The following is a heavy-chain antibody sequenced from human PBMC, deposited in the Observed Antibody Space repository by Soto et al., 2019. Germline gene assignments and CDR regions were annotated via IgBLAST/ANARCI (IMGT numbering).Heavy chain of an antibody. Sequence: GGSLRLSCAVSGFTFDDNAMHWVRQAPEKGLERVSGINWKSDIGYADSVKGRFTISRDNAENSLYLQMNSLRAEDTALYYCAISQDRGGRTTFIYWGQGTQVTVSS. CDR3: AISQDRGGRTTFIY. CDR2: INWKSDI. D-gene: IGHD3-16*01. CDR1: GFTFDDNA. V-gene: IGHV3-9*01. J-gene: IGHJ4*02.